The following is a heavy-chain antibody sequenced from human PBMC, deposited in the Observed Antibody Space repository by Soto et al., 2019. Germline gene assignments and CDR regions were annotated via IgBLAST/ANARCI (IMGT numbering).Heavy chain of an antibody. CDR2: IYYSGST. J-gene: IGHJ6*03. CDR3: ARGGYSYVKVYYYYMDV. CDR1: GGSISSYY. Sequence: SETLSLTCTVSGGSISSYYWSWIRQPPGKGLEWIGYIYYSGSTNYNPSLKSRVTISVDTSKNQFSLKLSSVTAADTAVYYCARGGYSYVKVYYYYMDVWGKGNPGHRLL. V-gene: IGHV4-59*01. D-gene: IGHD5-18*01.